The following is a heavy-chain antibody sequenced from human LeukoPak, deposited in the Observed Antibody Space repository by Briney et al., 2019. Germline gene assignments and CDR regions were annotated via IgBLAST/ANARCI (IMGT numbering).Heavy chain of an antibody. Sequence: SETLSLTCTVSGYSISSGYYWGWIRPPPGKGLEWIGSIYHSGSTYYNPSLKSRVTISVDTSKNQFSLKLSSVTAADTAVYYCARGPYYYGSGTLNNWGQGTLVTVSS. J-gene: IGHJ4*02. CDR2: IYHSGST. CDR1: GYSISSGYY. V-gene: IGHV4-38-2*02. CDR3: ARGPYYYGSGTLNN. D-gene: IGHD3-10*01.